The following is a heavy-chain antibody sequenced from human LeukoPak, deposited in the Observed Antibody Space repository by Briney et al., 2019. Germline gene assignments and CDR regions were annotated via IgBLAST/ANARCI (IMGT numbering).Heavy chain of an antibody. J-gene: IGHJ4*02. Sequence: GGSLRPSCAASGFTFSRYSMNWVRQASGKGLEWVSSISTSSSYIYYADSLKGRFTISRDNAKNSLYLQMNSLRAEDTAVYYCAKDGSAAGTSYFDYWGQGTLVTVSS. CDR1: GFTFSRYS. D-gene: IGHD6-13*01. V-gene: IGHV3-21*01. CDR2: ISTSSSYI. CDR3: AKDGSAAGTSYFDY.